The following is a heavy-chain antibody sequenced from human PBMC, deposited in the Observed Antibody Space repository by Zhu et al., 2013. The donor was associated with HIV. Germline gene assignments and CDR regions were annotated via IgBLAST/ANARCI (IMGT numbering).Heavy chain of an antibody. CDR2: INPNSGGT. CDR3: ARDGYYGSGSHPTGLYYGMDV. J-gene: IGHJ6*02. Sequence: QVQLVQSGAEVKKPGASVKVSCKASGYTFTGYYMHWVRQAPGQGLEWMGWINPNSGGTNYAQKFQGRVTMTRDTSISTAYMELSRLRSDDTAVYYCARDGYYGSGSHPTGLYYGMDVWGQGTTVTVSS. V-gene: IGHV1-2*02. CDR1: GYTFTGYY. D-gene: IGHD3-10*01.